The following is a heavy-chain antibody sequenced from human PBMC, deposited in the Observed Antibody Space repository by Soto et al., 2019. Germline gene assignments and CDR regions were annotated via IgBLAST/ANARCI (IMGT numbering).Heavy chain of an antibody. CDR3: AKDTLRYCSGGSCYMGFDY. CDR1: GFTFSSYA. CDR2: ISGDGGST. D-gene: IGHD2-15*01. V-gene: IGHV3-43*02. Sequence: GGSLRLSCAASGFTFSSYAMSWVRQAPGKGLEWVSLISGDGGSTYYADSVKGRFTISRDNSKNSLYLQMNSLRTEDTALYYCAKDTLRYCSGGSCYMGFDYWGQGTLVTVSS. J-gene: IGHJ4*02.